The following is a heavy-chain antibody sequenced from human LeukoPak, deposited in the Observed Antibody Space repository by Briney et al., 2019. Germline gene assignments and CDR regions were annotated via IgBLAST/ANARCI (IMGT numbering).Heavy chain of an antibody. J-gene: IGHJ6*02. CDR3: ARGGGLDV. V-gene: IGHV3-7*03. Sequence: PGGSLRLSCAASGFTFSSHWMSWVRQAPGKGLEWVASINHNGNVNYYVDSVKGRFTISRDNAKNSLYLQMSNLRAEDTAVYFCARGGGLDVWAKGPRSPSP. CDR1: GFTFSSHW. CDR2: INHNGNVN. D-gene: IGHD3-16*01.